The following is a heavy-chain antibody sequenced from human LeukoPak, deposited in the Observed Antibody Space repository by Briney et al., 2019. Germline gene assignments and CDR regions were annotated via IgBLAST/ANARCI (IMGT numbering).Heavy chain of an antibody. V-gene: IGHV3-33*01. CDR2: IWLDGSNK. Sequence: GGSLRLSCAASGFTFSSYGMHWVRQAPGKGLECVALIWLDGSNKYYADSVKGRFTISRDNSKNTLYLQMNSLRAEDTAVYYCTRDRAVTHFDYWGQGTLVTVSS. CDR1: GFTFSSYG. CDR3: TRDRAVTHFDY. J-gene: IGHJ4*02. D-gene: IGHD5-18*01.